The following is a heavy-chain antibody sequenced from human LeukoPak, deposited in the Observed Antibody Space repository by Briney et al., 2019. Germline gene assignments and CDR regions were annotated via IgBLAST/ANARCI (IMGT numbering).Heavy chain of an antibody. CDR1: GFTFSDYY. CDR3: ARDRGGRQLVDY. D-gene: IGHD6-6*01. CDR2: IKSSGGTI. J-gene: IGHJ4*02. Sequence: PGGSLRLSCAASGFTFSDYYMSWIRQAPGKGLEYISYIKSSGGTIYYADPVKGRFTISRDNAKNSLYLQMNNLRAEDTAVYYCARDRGGRQLVDYWGQGILATVSS. V-gene: IGHV3-11*01.